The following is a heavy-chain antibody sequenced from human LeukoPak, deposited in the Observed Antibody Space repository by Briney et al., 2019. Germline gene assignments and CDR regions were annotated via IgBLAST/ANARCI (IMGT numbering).Heavy chain of an antibody. D-gene: IGHD1-26*01. Sequence: SETLSLTCTVSGGSISSSNYYWGWIRQPPGKGLEWIGSIYYSGSTYYNPSLKSRVTISVDTSKNQFSLKLSSVTAADTAVYYCARMTVGATYFDYWGQGTLLTVSS. J-gene: IGHJ4*02. CDR1: GGSISSSNYY. CDR3: ARMTVGATYFDY. CDR2: IYYSGST. V-gene: IGHV4-39*01.